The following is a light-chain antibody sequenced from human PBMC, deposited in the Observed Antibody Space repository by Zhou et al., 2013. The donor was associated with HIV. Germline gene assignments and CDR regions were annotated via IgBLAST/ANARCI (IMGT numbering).Light chain of an antibody. Sequence: DIQMTQSPSSLSASVGDRVTITCRTSQSVSTFLNWYQQKPGKAPKLLIFGASTLQSGVPSRFSGSGSETDFTLTISSLQPEDFATYYCQQADSFPYTFGQGTKLEIK. V-gene: IGKV1-12*02. J-gene: IGKJ2*01. CDR2: GAS. CDR3: QQADSFPYT. CDR1: QSVSTF.